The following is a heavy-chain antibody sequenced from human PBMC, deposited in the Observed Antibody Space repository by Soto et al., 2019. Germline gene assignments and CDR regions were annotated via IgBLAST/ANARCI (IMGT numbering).Heavy chain of an antibody. CDR3: ATGRYGDY. V-gene: IGHV1-18*01. J-gene: IGHJ4*01. CDR2: ISAHNGNT. CDR1: GYAFTTYG. Sequence: QVHLVQSGAEVKKPGASVKVSCKGSGYAFTTYGITWVRQAPGQGLEWMGWISAHNGNTNYAQKLQGRVTVTRDTSTSTAYMELRSPRSDDTAVYYCATGRYGDYWGYGALVTVSS. D-gene: IGHD1-1*01.